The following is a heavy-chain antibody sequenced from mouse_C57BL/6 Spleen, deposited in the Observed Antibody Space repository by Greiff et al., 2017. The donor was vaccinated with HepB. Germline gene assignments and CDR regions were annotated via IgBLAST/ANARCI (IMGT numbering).Heavy chain of an antibody. CDR1: GYTFTSYW. D-gene: IGHD2-5*01. CDR2: INPSNGGT. Sequence: QVQLQQPGTELVKPGASVKLSCKASGYTFTSYWMHWVKQRPGQGLEWIGNINPSNGGTNYNEKFKSKATLTVDKSSSTAYMQLSSLTSEDSAVYYGVGYSNSTSWFAYWGQGTLVTVSA. J-gene: IGHJ3*01. CDR3: VGYSNSTSWFAY. V-gene: IGHV1-53*01.